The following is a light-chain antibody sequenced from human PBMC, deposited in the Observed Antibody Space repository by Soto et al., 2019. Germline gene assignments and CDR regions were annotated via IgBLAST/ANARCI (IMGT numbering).Light chain of an antibody. CDR2: AAS. CDR3: QQYYSYPPYT. CDR1: QGISSY. Sequence: AIRMTQSPSSLSASTGERVTITCRASQGISSYLAWYQQKPGKAPKLLIYAASTLQSGVPSRFSGSGSGTDFSLTISCLQSEDFATYYCQQYYSYPPYTFGQGPKLEIK. V-gene: IGKV1-8*01. J-gene: IGKJ2*01.